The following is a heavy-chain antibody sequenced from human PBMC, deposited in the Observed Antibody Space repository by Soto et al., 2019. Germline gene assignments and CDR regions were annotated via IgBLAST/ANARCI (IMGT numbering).Heavy chain of an antibody. D-gene: IGHD3-22*01. V-gene: IGHV1-8*01. Sequence: ASVKVSCKASGYTFTSYDINWVRQATGQGLEWMGWMNPNSGNTGYAQKFQGRVTMTRNTFISTAYMELSSLRSEDTAVYYCAKEDDTMIPPYYYYGMDVWGQGTTVTVSS. CDR1: GYTFTSYD. CDR2: MNPNSGNT. J-gene: IGHJ6*02. CDR3: AKEDDTMIPPYYYYGMDV.